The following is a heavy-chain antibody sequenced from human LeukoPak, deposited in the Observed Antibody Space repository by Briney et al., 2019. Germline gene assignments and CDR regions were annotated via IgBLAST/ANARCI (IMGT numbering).Heavy chain of an antibody. CDR2: IYFSGRT. J-gene: IGHJ1*01. CDR1: GDSVSRSDSY. D-gene: IGHD3-22*01. CDR3: ARRRYYDGSGYLE. Sequence: SETLSLACSVSGDSVSRSDSYCDWIRQPPGKGLEWIVTIYFSGRTYYSPSLKSQVTMSVDPSNNQCCLNMRSVTAADTAVYYCARRRYYDGSGYLEWGQGTLLSVSS. V-gene: IGHV4-39*01.